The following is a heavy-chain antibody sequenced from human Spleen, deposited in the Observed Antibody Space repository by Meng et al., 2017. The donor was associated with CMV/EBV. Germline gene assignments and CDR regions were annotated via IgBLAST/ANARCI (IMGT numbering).Heavy chain of an antibody. CDR3: AREYCSGSICYTINWFDP. CDR2: ISGYNGDT. V-gene: IGHV1-18*01. CDR1: YTFKNFG. D-gene: IGHD2-2*02. J-gene: IGHJ5*02. Sequence: YTFKNFGIVWVRQAPGKGLEWMGWISGYNGDTNYAQKIQGRATMTTDTSTSTAYLELRSLRSDDTAVYYCAREYCSGSICYTINWFDPWGQGTLVTVSS.